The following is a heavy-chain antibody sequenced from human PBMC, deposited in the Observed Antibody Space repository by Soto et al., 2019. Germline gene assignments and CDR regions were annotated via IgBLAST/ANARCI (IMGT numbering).Heavy chain of an antibody. Sequence: IALKESGPTLVKPTQTLTLTCNFSGFSLNGNGVGVGWIRQPPGKALEWLALIYWAGDIRYSPALKSRLTITQDNSRDQVVLTMTNMDPADTGTYFCAPGYVQLLSTFHYFDSWGQGTLVTVSS. J-gene: IGHJ4*02. CDR2: IYWAGDI. D-gene: IGHD5-12*01. CDR1: GFSLNGNGVG. CDR3: APGYVQLLSTFHYFDS. V-gene: IGHV2-5*02.